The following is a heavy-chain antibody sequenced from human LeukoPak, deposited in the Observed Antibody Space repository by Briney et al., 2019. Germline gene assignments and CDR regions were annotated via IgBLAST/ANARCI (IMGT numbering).Heavy chain of an antibody. D-gene: IGHD4-17*01. Sequence: SETLSLTCTVSGGSISSYYWSWIRQPPGKGLEWIGEINHSGSANYNPSLKSRVTISLDTSKNQFSLKVSSVTAADTAVYYCARGQGTVTTHWGQGTLVTVSS. CDR3: ARGQGTVTTH. J-gene: IGHJ4*02. V-gene: IGHV4-34*01. CDR1: GGSISSYY. CDR2: INHSGSA.